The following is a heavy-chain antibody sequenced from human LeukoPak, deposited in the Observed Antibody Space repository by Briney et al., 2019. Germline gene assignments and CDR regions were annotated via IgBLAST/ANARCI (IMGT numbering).Heavy chain of an antibody. J-gene: IGHJ4*02. D-gene: IGHD3-10*01. CDR1: GYTFTSYY. V-gene: IGHV1-2*02. Sequence: ASVKVSCKASGYTFTSYYFHWVRQAPGQGLEWMGWIESNNGGTNYAQKFRGRVTLTRDTSISTAYMELTRLQSDDTAIYYCARSNLWFGEGDYWGQGTLVTVSS. CDR2: IESNNGGT. CDR3: ARSNLWFGEGDY.